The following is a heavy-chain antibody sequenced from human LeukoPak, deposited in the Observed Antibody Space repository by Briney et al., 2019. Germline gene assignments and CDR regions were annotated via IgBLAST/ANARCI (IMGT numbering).Heavy chain of an antibody. V-gene: IGHV4-61*08. CDR2: IYYSGST. Sequence: PSETLSLTCAVSGGSISSGGYSWSWIRQPPGKGLEWIGYIYYSGSTNYNPSLKSRVTISVDTSKNQFSLKLSSVTAADTAVYYCASLYSGSYYMDVWGKGTTVTISS. D-gene: IGHD1-26*01. CDR3: ASLYSGSYYMDV. CDR1: GGSISSGGYS. J-gene: IGHJ6*03.